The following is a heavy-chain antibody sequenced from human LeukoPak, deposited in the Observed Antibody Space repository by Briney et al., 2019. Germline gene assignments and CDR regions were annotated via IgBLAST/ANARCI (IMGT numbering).Heavy chain of an antibody. CDR2: ISTTGDT. J-gene: IGHJ4*02. Sequence: PGGSLRLSCAASGFAFSAYDVHWVRQATGKGLEWVSAISTTGDTYYPGSVKGRFTISRENAKSSLYLQMNSLRAEDTAVYYCARGRSGSYFDSWGQGTLVAVSS. V-gene: IGHV3-13*04. CDR1: GFAFSAYD. D-gene: IGHD1-26*01. CDR3: ARGRSGSYFDS.